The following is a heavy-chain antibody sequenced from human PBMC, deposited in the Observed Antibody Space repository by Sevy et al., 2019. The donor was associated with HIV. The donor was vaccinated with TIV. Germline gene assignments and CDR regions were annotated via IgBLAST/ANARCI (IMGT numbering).Heavy chain of an antibody. J-gene: IGHJ4*01. CDR2: ISYEGTET. CDR3: ARDGGYSIKWYPLY. Sequence: GGSLILSCAASGFAFSSHAMHWVRQAPGMGLEWVAVISYEGTETFYAASVEGRFTISRDNSKNMLSLQINSLRPEDTAVYYCARDGGYSIKWYPLYWGHGTLVTVSS. CDR1: GFAFSSHA. V-gene: IGHV3-30-3*01. D-gene: IGHD6-13*01.